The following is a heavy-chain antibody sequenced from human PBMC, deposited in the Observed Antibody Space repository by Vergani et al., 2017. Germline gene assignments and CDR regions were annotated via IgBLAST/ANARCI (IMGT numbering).Heavy chain of an antibody. J-gene: IGHJ6*02. CDR3: ARDPAVDTAMVPYYYYGMDV. CDR1: GGSISSYY. CDR2: IYTSGST. D-gene: IGHD5-18*01. V-gene: IGHV4-4*07. Sequence: QVQLQESGPGLVKPSETLSLTCTVSGGSISSYYWSWIRQPAGKGLEWIGRIYTSGSTNYNPSLKSRVTMSVDTSKNQFSLKLSSVTAADTAVYYCARDPAVDTAMVPYYYYGMDVWGQGTTVTVSS.